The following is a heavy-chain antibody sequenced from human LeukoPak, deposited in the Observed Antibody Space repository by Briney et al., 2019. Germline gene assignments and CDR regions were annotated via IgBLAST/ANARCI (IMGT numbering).Heavy chain of an antibody. V-gene: IGHV3-23*01. Sequence: GGSLRLSCAASGFTFSSYAMSWVRQAPGKGLEWVSGISGSGDSTVYADSVKGRFTIYRDNSRSTLYLQMNTLRADDTAVYYCAKDLLYGSGSYSWGVFDYWGQGTLVTVSS. CDR2: ISGSGDST. D-gene: IGHD3-10*01. J-gene: IGHJ4*02. CDR3: AKDLLYGSGSYSWGVFDY. CDR1: GFTFSSYA.